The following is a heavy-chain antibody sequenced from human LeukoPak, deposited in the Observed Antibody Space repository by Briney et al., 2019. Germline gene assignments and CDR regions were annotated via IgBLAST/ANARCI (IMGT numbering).Heavy chain of an antibody. D-gene: IGHD3-22*01. CDR1: GGSLSSYY. J-gene: IGHJ5*02. CDR3: ARGTMMVGP. CDR2: IYYSGTT. V-gene: IGHV4-59*01. Sequence: ASETLSLTCTVSGGSLSSYYWSWIRQPPGMGLEWIGYIYYSGTTNYNPSLKSRVTISVGTSKNQFSLKVSSVTAADTAVYYCARGTMMVGPWGQGTLVTVSS.